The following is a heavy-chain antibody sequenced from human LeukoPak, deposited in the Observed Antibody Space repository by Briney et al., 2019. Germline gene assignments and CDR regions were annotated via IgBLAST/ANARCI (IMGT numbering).Heavy chain of an antibody. D-gene: IGHD3-3*01. CDR1: GGSISSYY. CDR2: IYYSGST. J-gene: IGHJ3*02. CDR3: ARHSDYDFWGGYSPGAFDI. V-gene: IGHV4-59*08. Sequence: SETLSLTCTVSGGSISSYYWSWIRQPPGKGLEWIGYIYYSGSTNYNPSLKSRVTISVDTSKNQFSLKLSSVTAADTAVYYCARHSDYDFWGGYSPGAFDIWGQGTMVTVSS.